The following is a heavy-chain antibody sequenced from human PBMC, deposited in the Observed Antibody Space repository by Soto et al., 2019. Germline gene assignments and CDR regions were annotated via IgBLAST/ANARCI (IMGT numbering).Heavy chain of an antibody. Sequence: GGSLRLSCTASGFTFGDYAMSWFRQAPGKGLEWVGFIRSKAYGGTTEYAASVKGRFTISRDDSKSIAYLQMNSLKTEDTAVYYCTRDYCSGGSCYGWFDPWGQGTLVTVSS. J-gene: IGHJ5*02. CDR2: IRSKAYGGTT. D-gene: IGHD2-15*01. CDR1: GFTFGDYA. CDR3: TRDYCSGGSCYGWFDP. V-gene: IGHV3-49*03.